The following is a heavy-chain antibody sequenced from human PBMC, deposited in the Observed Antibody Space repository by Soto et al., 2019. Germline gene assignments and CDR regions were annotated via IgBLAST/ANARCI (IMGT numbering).Heavy chain of an antibody. CDR3: AKDHLPSTVTTPGY. V-gene: IGHV3-30*18. Sequence: QVQLVESGGGVVQPGRSLRLSCAASGFTFSTYGMHWVRQAPGKGLEWVAVISYDRNNKNYADSVKGRFTIARDNSKNTLFLQMDSLRAEDTAVYYCAKDHLPSTVTTPGYWGQGTLVTVSS. CDR1: GFTFSTYG. D-gene: IGHD4-17*01. J-gene: IGHJ4*02. CDR2: ISYDRNNK.